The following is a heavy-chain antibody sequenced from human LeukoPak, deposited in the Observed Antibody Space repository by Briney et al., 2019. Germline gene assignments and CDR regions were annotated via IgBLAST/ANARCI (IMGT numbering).Heavy chain of an antibody. D-gene: IGHD6-19*01. CDR2: INHSGST. CDR3: ARGLAVAGTEDY. Sequence: PSETLSLTCAVYGGSFSGYYWSWIRQPPGKGLEWIGEINHSGSTNYNPSLKSRVTISVDTSKNQFSLKLSSVTAADTAVYYCARGLAVAGTEDYWGQGTLVTVSS. J-gene: IGHJ4*02. V-gene: IGHV4-34*01. CDR1: GGSFSGYY.